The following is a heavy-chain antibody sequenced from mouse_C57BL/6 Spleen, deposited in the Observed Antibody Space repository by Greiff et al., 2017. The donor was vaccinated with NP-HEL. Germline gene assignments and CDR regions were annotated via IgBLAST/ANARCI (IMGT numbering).Heavy chain of an antibody. J-gene: IGHJ2*01. CDR3: ARGRIYYGNCGYFDY. V-gene: IGHV1-59*01. CDR1: GYTFTSYW. D-gene: IGHD2-1*01. CDR2: IDPSDSYT. Sequence: QVQLKQPGAELVRPGTSVKLSCKASGYTFTSYWMHWVKQRPGQGLEWIGVIDPSDSYTNYNQKFKGKATLTVDTSSSTAYMQLSSLTSEDSAVYYCARGRIYYGNCGYFDYWGQGTTLTVSS.